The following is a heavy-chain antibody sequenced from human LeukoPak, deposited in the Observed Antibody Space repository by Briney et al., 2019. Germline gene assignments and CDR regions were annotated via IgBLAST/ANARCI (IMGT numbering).Heavy chain of an antibody. CDR2: ISGDGGRT. CDR1: GFTFDDYA. V-gene: IGHV3-43*02. CDR3: AKEKAVAGFDY. D-gene: IGHD6-19*01. J-gene: IGHJ4*02. Sequence: GGSLRLSCAASGFTFDDYAMHWVRQAPGKGVEGVSLISGDGGRTYYADSVKGGLTISRDNSKNSLYLQMNSLRTEDTALYYCAKEKAVAGFDYWGQGTLVTVSS.